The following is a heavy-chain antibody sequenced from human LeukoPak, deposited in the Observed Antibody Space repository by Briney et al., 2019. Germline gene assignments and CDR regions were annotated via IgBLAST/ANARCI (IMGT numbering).Heavy chain of an antibody. Sequence: ASVKVSCKASGYTFTSYGISWVRQAPGQGLEWMGWISAYNGNTNYAQKLQGRVTMTTDTSTSTAYMELRSLRSDDTAVYYCARDLPPRLEMDVGLDYWGQGTLVTVSS. V-gene: IGHV1-18*01. CDR3: ARDLPPRLEMDVGLDY. CDR2: ISAYNGNT. CDR1: GYTFTSYG. D-gene: IGHD5-24*01. J-gene: IGHJ4*02.